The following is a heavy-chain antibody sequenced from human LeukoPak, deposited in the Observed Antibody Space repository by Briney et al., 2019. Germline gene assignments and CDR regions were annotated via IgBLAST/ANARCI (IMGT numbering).Heavy chain of an antibody. CDR2: IWYDGSNE. J-gene: IGHJ3*02. CDR1: GFTFNSYG. CDR3: AIEKHSSTIVATADSFDI. Sequence: PGGSLRLSSAASGFTFNSYGMHWVRQAPGKGLEWVALIWYDGSNEDYADSVKGRFTISRDNSKNTLYLQMNSLRAEDTAVYYCAIEKHSSTIVATADSFDIWGQGTMVTVSS. V-gene: IGHV3-33*01. D-gene: IGHD6-13*01.